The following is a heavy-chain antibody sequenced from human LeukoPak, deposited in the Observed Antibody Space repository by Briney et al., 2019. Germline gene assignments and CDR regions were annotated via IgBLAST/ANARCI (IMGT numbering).Heavy chain of an antibody. CDR3: ARASSYYDILTGPLAVGYMDV. D-gene: IGHD3-9*01. J-gene: IGHJ6*03. Sequence: KPSETLSLTCAVYGGSFSGYYWSCIRQPPGKGLEWIGEINHSGSTNYNPSLKSRVTISVDTSKNQFSLKLSSVTAADTAVYYCARASSYYDILTGPLAVGYMDVWGKGTTVTVSS. CDR1: GGSFSGYY. V-gene: IGHV4-34*01. CDR2: INHSGST.